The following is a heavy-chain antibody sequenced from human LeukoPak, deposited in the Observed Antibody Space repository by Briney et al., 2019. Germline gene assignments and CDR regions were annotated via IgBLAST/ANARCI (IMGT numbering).Heavy chain of an antibody. J-gene: IGHJ4*02. Sequence: GGSLRVSCAASGFAFSSYAMSWVRQAPGKGLEGVSGISGSGDSTYYADSVKGRFTISRDNSKNTMYLQMNSLRAEDTAVYYCGKDPLNTAMVTPNFDYWGQGTLVTVSS. V-gene: IGHV3-23*01. CDR1: GFAFSSYA. CDR2: ISGSGDST. D-gene: IGHD5-18*01. CDR3: GKDPLNTAMVTPNFDY.